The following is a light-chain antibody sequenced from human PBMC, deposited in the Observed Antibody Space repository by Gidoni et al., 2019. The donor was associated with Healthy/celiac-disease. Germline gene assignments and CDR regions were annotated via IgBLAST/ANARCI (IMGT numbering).Light chain of an antibody. CDR3: QQYDNWPPVT. CDR2: GAS. V-gene: IGKV3-15*01. Sequence: EIVITHSPATLSVSPGERATLSCRASQSVSSNLAWYQRKPGQAPRLLISGASTRAAGIPARFSGSGSGTEFTLTISSLQSEDFAVYYCQQYDNWPPVTFGQGTKLEIK. J-gene: IGKJ2*01. CDR1: QSVSSN.